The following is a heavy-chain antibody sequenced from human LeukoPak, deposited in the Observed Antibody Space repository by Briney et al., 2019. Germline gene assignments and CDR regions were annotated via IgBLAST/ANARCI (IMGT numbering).Heavy chain of an antibody. V-gene: IGHV5-51*01. CDR3: ARQVAGFDY. CDR1: GYSLTSYW. Sequence: GESLKISCKGPGYSLTSYWIAWVRQMPGKGLECMGIIYPGDSDTRYSPSFQGQVTISADKSISTAYLQWSGLKASGTAMYYFARQVAGFDYWGQGTLVTVSS. D-gene: IGHD6-19*01. CDR2: IYPGDSDT. J-gene: IGHJ4*02.